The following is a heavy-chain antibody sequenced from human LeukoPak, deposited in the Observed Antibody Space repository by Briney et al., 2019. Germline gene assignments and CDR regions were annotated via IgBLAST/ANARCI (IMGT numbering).Heavy chain of an antibody. J-gene: IGHJ4*02. CDR2: IFPSGGEI. V-gene: IGHV3-23*01. CDR1: GFKFGDYG. CDR3: ATYRQVLLPFES. D-gene: IGHD2/OR15-2a*01. Sequence: PGGSLRLSCTGSGFKFGDYGMIWVRQPPGKGPEWVSSIFPSGGEIHYADSVRGRFTISRDNSKSTLSLQMNSLRAEDTAIYYCATYRQVLLPFESWGQGTLVTVSS.